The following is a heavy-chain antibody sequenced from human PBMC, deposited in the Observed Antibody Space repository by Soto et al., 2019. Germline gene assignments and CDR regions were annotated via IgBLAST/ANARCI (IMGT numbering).Heavy chain of an antibody. Sequence: QVQLVESGGGVVQPGRSLRLSCAASGFTFSSYGMHGVRQAPGKGLEWVAVICYDGSNKYYADSVKGRFTISRDNSNKTLYLQSNRLRAEDKAVYYCATSGRGPAISYCYGMDVWGQGHTVTVSS. V-gene: IGHV3-33*01. CDR3: ATSGRGPAISYCYGMDV. J-gene: IGHJ6*02. CDR2: ICYDGSNK. D-gene: IGHD3-10*01. CDR1: GFTFSSYG.